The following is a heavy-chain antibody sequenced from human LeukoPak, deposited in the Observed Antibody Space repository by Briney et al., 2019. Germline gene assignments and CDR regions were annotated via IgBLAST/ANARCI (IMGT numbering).Heavy chain of an antibody. V-gene: IGHV1-2*06. J-gene: IGHJ4*02. CDR2: VSPVSGGA. CDR3: ARLSRGAVAGAPAGRNFDY. D-gene: IGHD6-13*01. Sequence: ASVKVSCKASGYTFSGYYLHWVRQAPGQGLEWMGRVSPVSGGAAYAQKFQGRVTMTRDTSITTAYMELSSLRSDDSAIYYCARLSRGAVAGAPAGRNFDYWGQGTLVTVSS. CDR1: GYTFSGYY.